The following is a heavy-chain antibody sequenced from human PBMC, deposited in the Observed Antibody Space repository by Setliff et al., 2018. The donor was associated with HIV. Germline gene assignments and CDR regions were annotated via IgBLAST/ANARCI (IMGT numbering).Heavy chain of an antibody. D-gene: IGHD3-16*01. CDR1: GYIFTNYV. CDR2: INTGNGDT. CDR3: ARGGPFLPIYFNF. V-gene: IGHV1-3*04. J-gene: IGHJ4*02. Sequence: ASVKVSCKASGYIFTNYVIHWVRQAPGQRLEWLGWINTGNGDTRYSQKFQGRIYITRDTSATTVYMELSSLRSEDTGLYYCARGGPFLPIYFNFWGQGTLVTVSS.